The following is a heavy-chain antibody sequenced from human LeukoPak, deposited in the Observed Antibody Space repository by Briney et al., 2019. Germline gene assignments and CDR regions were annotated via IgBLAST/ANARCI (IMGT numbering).Heavy chain of an antibody. V-gene: IGHV1-46*01. CDR3: ARATNMFGDEFDY. CDR1: GYTFTSYY. J-gene: IGHJ4*02. D-gene: IGHD3-10*02. CDR2: INPNDGST. Sequence: ASVKVSCKASGYTFTSYYMNWVRQAPGQGLEWMGIINPNDGSTSYAQKFQGRVTMARATSTSTVYMELSSLRSEDTAVYYCARATNMFGDEFDYWDQGTLVTVS.